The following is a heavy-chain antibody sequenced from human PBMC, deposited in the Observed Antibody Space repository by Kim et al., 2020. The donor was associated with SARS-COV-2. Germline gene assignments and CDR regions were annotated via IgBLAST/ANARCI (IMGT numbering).Heavy chain of an antibody. V-gene: IGHV3-30*02. J-gene: IGHJ4*02. CDR3: AKDLFYGDTAMVFDY. D-gene: IGHD5-18*01. Sequence: ASVTGRFTISRDNSKNTLYLQMNSLRAEDTAVYYCAKDLFYGDTAMVFDYWGQGTLVTVSS.